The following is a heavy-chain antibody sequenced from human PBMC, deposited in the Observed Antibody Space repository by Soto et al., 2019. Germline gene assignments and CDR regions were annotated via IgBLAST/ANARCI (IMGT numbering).Heavy chain of an antibody. CDR3: ARELPQRQGRNMDV. CDR2: NYYSGST. CDR1: GGSITSGEYY. D-gene: IGHD1-1*01. V-gene: IGHV4-30-4*01. Sequence: SETLSLTCTISGGSITSGEYYWSWLRQPPGKGLEWIGYNYYSGSTYYNPSLKSRVSMSVDTSKNQFSLNLSSVTAADTAVYYCARELPQRQGRNMDVWGQGTTVTVSS. J-gene: IGHJ6*02.